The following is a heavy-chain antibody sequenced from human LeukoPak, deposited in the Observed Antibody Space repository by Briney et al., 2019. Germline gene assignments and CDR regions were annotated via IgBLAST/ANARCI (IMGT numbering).Heavy chain of an antibody. J-gene: IGHJ4*02. V-gene: IGHV3-30*18. CDR3: AKDQGYSCGYVSY. CDR2: ISSDGSKK. Sequence: PGGSLRLSCAASGFTVSSNYMSWVRQAPGKGLEWVAVISSDGSKKCYADSVKGRFTISRDNSKNPLYLQMNSLRAEGTAVYYCAKDQGYSCGYVSYWGQGTLVTVSS. CDR1: GFTVSSNY. D-gene: IGHD5-18*01.